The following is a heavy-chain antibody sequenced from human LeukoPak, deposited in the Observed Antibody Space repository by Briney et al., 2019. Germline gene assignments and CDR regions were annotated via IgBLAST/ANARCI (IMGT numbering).Heavy chain of an antibody. CDR3: ARALAAASHTSFDY. Sequence: GGSLRLSCAASGFTVSSNYMSWVRQAPGKGLEWVSIKGRFTISRDISKNTLYLQMNSLRAEDTAVYHCARALAAASHTSFDYWGQGTLVTVSS. J-gene: IGHJ4*02. D-gene: IGHD6-13*01. CDR1: GFTVSSNY. V-gene: IGHV3-66*01.